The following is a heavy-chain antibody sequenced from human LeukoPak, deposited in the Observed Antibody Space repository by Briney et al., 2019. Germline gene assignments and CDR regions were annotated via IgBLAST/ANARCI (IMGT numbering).Heavy chain of an antibody. Sequence: GASVKVSCKVSGYTFTVYYMHWVRQAPGRGLEWLGWINPNSGGTNYAQNFQGRVTMTRDTSISTAYMELSRLRSDDTAVYYCARDQGHGGNSWDYWGQGTLVTVSS. CDR1: GYTFTVYY. V-gene: IGHV1-2*02. D-gene: IGHD4-23*01. CDR2: INPNSGGT. J-gene: IGHJ4*02. CDR3: ARDQGHGGNSWDY.